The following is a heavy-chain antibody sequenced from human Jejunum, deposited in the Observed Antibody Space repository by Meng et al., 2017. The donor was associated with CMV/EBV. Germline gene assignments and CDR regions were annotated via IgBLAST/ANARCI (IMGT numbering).Heavy chain of an antibody. CDR1: FSAYD. CDR3: SRGGPIGIFGVVTQFYFDY. CDR2: MNPNSGYS. J-gene: IGHJ4*02. D-gene: IGHD3-3*02. Sequence: FSAYDINWGRQAPGQGLEWMGWMNPNSGYSGYSQKFQGRVTFSRNTSITTAYMELNSLRSDDTAVYYCSRGGPIGIFGVVTQFYFDYWGQGTLVTVSS. V-gene: IGHV1-8*03.